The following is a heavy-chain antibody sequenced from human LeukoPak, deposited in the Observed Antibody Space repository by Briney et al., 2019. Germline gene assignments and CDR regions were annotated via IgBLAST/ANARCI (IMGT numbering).Heavy chain of an antibody. Sequence: SETLSLTCTVSGGSINSYYWTWIRQPPGKGLEWLAYIFYSGRANYNPSLKSRVTISVDTSKNQFSLKLSSVTAADTAVYYCARGGSTVDNWFDPWGQGTLVTVSS. V-gene: IGHV4-59*01. J-gene: IGHJ5*02. CDR3: ARGGSTVDNWFDP. D-gene: IGHD4-17*01. CDR1: GGSINSYY. CDR2: IFYSGRA.